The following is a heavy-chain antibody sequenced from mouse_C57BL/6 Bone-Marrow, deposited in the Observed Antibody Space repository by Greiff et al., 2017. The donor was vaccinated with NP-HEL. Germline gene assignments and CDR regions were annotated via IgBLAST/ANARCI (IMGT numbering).Heavy chain of an antibody. D-gene: IGHD1-1*01. V-gene: IGHV14-2*01. CDR1: GFNIKDYY. Sequence: EVKLMESGAELVKPGASVKLSCTASGFNIKDYYMHWVKQRTEQGLEWIGRIDPEDGETKYAPKFQGKATITADTSSNTAYLQLSSLTSEDTAVYYCARITTVVEGFAYWGQGTLVTVSA. CDR2: IDPEDGET. J-gene: IGHJ3*01. CDR3: ARITTVVEGFAY.